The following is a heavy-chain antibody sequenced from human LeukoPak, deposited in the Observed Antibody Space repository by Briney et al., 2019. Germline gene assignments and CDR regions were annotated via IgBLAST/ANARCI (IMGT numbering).Heavy chain of an antibody. CDR1: GGTFNNSA. CDR3: ARESKNVLLWFGESQTDFDY. Sequence: SVKVSCKTSGGTFNNSAISWVRQAPGQGLEWLGGIMPLFGTAGYAQKFQGRVTITTDESTSTAYMELSSLRSEDTAVYYCARESKNVLLWFGESQTDFDYWGQGTLVTVSS. CDR2: IMPLFGTA. J-gene: IGHJ4*02. D-gene: IGHD3-10*01. V-gene: IGHV1-69*05.